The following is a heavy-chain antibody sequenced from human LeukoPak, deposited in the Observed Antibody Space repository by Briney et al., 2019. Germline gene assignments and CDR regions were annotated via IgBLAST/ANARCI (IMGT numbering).Heavy chain of an antibody. CDR3: ARPPWGSGSFGYYYGMDV. V-gene: IGHV3-21*01. CDR2: ISSSISYI. Sequence: GGSLRLSCAASGFTFSSYSMNWVRQAPGKGLEWVSSISSSISYIYYADSVKGRFTISRDNAKNSLYLQMNSLRAEDTAVYYCARPPWGSGSFGYYYGMDVWGKGTTVTVSS. J-gene: IGHJ6*04. CDR1: GFTFSSYS. D-gene: IGHD3-10*01.